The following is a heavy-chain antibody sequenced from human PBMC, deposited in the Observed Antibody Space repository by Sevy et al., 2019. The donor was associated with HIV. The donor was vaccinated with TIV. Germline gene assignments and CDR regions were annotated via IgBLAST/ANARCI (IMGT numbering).Heavy chain of an antibody. D-gene: IGHD1-26*01. CDR2: ISGIGVST. CDR1: GFIFSNYA. CDR3: AKDHIGNYRRFDR. Sequence: GGSLRLSCAASGFIFSNYAMTWVRQAPGKGLEWVSGISGIGVSTYYADSVKGRFTISRDNSKNTLYLQMNSLRAEDTAVYYCAKDHIGNYRRFDRWGQGTLVTVSS. V-gene: IGHV3-23*01. J-gene: IGHJ4*02.